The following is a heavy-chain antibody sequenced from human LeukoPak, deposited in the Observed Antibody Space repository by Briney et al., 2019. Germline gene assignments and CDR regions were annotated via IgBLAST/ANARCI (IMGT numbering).Heavy chain of an antibody. CDR3: AKSNGYGLVDI. J-gene: IGHJ3*02. D-gene: IGHD3-10*01. CDR1: GGSISNSNW. CDR2: IFYSGST. V-gene: IGHV4-4*02. Sequence: PSETLSLTCAVSGGSISNSNWWSWVRQPPGKGLEWIGEIFYSGSTYYSPSLKSRVTISLDTSRNQFSLKLNSVTAADTAVYYCAKSNGYGLVDIWGQGTMVTVSS.